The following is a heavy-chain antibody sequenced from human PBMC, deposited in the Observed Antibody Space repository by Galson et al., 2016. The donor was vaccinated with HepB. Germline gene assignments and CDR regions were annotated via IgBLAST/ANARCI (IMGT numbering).Heavy chain of an antibody. D-gene: IGHD1-7*01. Sequence: SLRLSCAASGFTFTNNIMSWVRQAPGKGLEWVSTIGGDGATFYRDSVKGRFTISRDNTKNSPYLQLNSLRAEDTAVYYCARIIKTGTTSHFDYWGQGTLVTVSS. V-gene: IGHV3-69-1*01. J-gene: IGHJ4*02. CDR3: ARIIKTGTTSHFDY. CDR1: GFTFTNNI. CDR2: IGGDGAT.